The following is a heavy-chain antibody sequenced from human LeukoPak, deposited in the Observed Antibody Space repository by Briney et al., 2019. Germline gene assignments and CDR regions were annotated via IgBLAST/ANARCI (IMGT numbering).Heavy chain of an antibody. V-gene: IGHV4-59*12. CDR3: ARDHLSSGWFYYFDY. J-gene: IGHJ4*02. CDR1: GGSISSYY. D-gene: IGHD6-19*01. Sequence: SETLSLTCTVSGGSISSYYWSWIRQPPGKGLEWIGYIYYSGSTNYNPSLKSRVTISVDTSKNQFSLKLSSVTAADTAVYYCARDHLSSGWFYYFDYWGQGTLVTVSS. CDR2: IYYSGST.